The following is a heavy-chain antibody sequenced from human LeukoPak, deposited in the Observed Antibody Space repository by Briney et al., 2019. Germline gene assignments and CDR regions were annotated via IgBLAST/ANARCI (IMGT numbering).Heavy chain of an antibody. Sequence: ASEKVSCKASGDTVTSYYMYRVRQAAGQWLEWMGMINPSGGSTSYAQNFQGRVTMTRDTSTSTVYMELSSLRSEDTAVYYCARDCSSTSCYTFDYWGQGTLVTVSS. V-gene: IGHV1-46*01. CDR2: INPSGGST. D-gene: IGHD2-2*02. CDR3: ARDCSSTSCYTFDY. CDR1: GDTVTSYY. J-gene: IGHJ4*02.